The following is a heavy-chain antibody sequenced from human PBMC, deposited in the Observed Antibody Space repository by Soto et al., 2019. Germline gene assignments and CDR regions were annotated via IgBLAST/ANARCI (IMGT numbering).Heavy chain of an antibody. J-gene: IGHJ5*02. CDR3: ATRITILGVVITNWFDP. CDR2: ISGSGGST. Sequence: GSLRLSCASSGFTFSSYAMSWVRQAPGKGLEWVSAISGSGGSTYYADSVKGRFTISRDNSKNTLYLQMNSLRAEDTAVYYCATRITILGVVITNWFDPWGQGTLVTVYS. D-gene: IGHD3-3*01. V-gene: IGHV3-23*01. CDR1: GFTFSSYA.